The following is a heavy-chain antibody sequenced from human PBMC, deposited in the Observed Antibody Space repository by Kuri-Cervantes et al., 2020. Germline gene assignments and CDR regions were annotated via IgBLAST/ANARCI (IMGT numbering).Heavy chain of an antibody. J-gene: IGHJ5*02. V-gene: IGHV1-69*13. Sequence: SVKVSCKASGYTFTSYDINWVRQATGQGLEWMGGIIPIFGTANYAQKFQGRVTITADESTSTAYMELSSLRSEDTAVYYCAREGDYYDSSGPSRGWLDPWGQGTLVTVSS. CDR3: AREGDYYDSSGPSRGWLDP. D-gene: IGHD3-22*01. CDR1: GYTFTSYD. CDR2: IIPIFGTA.